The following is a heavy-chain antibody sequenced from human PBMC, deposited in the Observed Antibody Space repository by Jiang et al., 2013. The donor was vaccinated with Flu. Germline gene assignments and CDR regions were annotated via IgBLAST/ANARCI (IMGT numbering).Heavy chain of an antibody. CDR2: ISYDGSNK. CDR1: GFTFSSYA. D-gene: IGHD2-2*01. Sequence: QLVESGGGVVQPGRSLRLSCAASGFTFSSYAIHWVRQAPGKGLEWVAVISYDGSNKYYADSVKGRFTISRDNSKNTLYLQMNSLRGEDTAVYYCAKAVVPASRYVVLDYFYGMDV. CDR3: AKAVVPASRYVVLDYFYGMDV. J-gene: IGHJ6*01. V-gene: IGHV3-30*04.